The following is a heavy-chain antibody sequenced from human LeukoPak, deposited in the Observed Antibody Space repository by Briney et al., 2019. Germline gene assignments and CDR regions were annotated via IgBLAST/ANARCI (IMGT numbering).Heavy chain of an antibody. V-gene: IGHV3-74*01. CDR2: INTDGSST. D-gene: IGHD6-6*01. J-gene: IGHJ4*02. Sequence: GGSLRLSCAASGFTFSSYSMNWVRQAPGKGLVWDSRINTDGSSTSYADSVKGRFTISRDNAKNTLYLQMNSLRAEDTAVYYCARVNAKYSSSSFGYWGQGTLVTVSS. CDR3: ARVNAKYSSSSFGY. CDR1: GFTFSSYS.